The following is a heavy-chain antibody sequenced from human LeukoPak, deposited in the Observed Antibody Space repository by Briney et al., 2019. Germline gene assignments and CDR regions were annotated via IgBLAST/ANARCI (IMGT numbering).Heavy chain of an antibody. CDR2: INHSGST. D-gene: IGHD3-22*01. CDR1: GGSFSGYY. V-gene: IGHV4-34*01. Sequence: KPSETLSLTCAVYGGSFSGYYWSWIRQPPGKGLEWIGEINHSGSTNYNPSLKSRVTISVDTSKNQFSLKLSSVTAVDTAVYYCARLTDSSVDYWGQGTLVTVSS. CDR3: ARLTDSSVDY. J-gene: IGHJ4*02.